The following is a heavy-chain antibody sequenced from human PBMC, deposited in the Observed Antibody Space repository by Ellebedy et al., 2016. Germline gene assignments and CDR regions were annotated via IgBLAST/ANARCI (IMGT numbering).Heavy chain of an antibody. J-gene: IGHJ5*02. CDR1: GFTFSSYG. V-gene: IGHV3-33*01. D-gene: IGHD6-13*01. Sequence: GESLKISCAASGFTFSSYGMHWVRQAPGKGLEWVAVIWYDGSNKYYADSVKGRFTISRDNSRNKLYLQMDSLGVEDTAVYYCARGSDRSSWYLNWFDPWGQGTLVTVSS. CDR3: ARGSDRSSWYLNWFDP. CDR2: IWYDGSNK.